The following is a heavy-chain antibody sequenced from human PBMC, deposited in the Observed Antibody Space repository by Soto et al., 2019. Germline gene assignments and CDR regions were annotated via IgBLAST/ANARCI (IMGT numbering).Heavy chain of an antibody. V-gene: IGHV3-53*01. D-gene: IGHD1-26*01. J-gene: IGHJ6*02. CDR1: EFTVISNY. CDR2: IYSGGST. Sequence: GWSLRLSCASSEFTVISNYMNWVRQAPGKGLECVSTIYSGGSTYYADSVKGRFTISRDNSKNTLYLQMNNLRAEDTAVYYCAGRVGATNYGMDVWGQGTTVTVSS. CDR3: AGRVGATNYGMDV.